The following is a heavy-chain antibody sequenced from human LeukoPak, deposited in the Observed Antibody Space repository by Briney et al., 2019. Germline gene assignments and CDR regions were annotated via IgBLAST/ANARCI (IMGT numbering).Heavy chain of an antibody. CDR2: IYYSGST. V-gene: IGHV4-39*01. J-gene: IGHJ4*02. Sequence: PSETLSLTCTVSGGSLSSSSYYWGWIRQPPGKGLEWIGRIYYSGSTYYDPSLKSRVTISVDTSKNQFSLKLSSVTAADTAVYYCARLDSSSWYPDYWGQGTLVTVSS. CDR3: ARLDSSSWYPDY. CDR1: GGSLSSSSYY. D-gene: IGHD6-13*01.